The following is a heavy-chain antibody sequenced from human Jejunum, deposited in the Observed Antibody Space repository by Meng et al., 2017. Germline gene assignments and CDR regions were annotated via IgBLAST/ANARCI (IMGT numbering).Heavy chain of an antibody. J-gene: IGHJ5*02. V-gene: IGHV3-11*04. D-gene: IGHD3-16*01. CDR2: FGNSGGAM. CDR3: ATRRGGVIDR. CDR1: GLTFRDNY. Sequence: VVVGGGLAERGGSMRRFCGASGLTFRDNYMRRLSKGPGKGMDWVSYFGNSGGAMYYADSAKGRFTISRDHAKNSLHLPMNSLRAEDTAVYYSATRRGGVIDRWGRGTLVTVSS.